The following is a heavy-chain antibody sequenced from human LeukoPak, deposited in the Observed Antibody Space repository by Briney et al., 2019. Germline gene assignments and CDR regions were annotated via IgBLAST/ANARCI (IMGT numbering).Heavy chain of an antibody. CDR1: RFTFSVHW. V-gene: IGHV3-74*01. D-gene: IGHD3-22*01. J-gene: IGHJ4*02. CDR3: AKDYYYDSSGLSDY. Sequence: GGSLRLSCAASRFTFSVHWMHWVRQAPGKGLEWVSRINPDESDKAYADSVKDRFTISRDSAKNSLYLQMNSLRAEDTALNYCAKDYYYDSSGLSDYWGQGTLVTVSS. CDR2: INPDESDK.